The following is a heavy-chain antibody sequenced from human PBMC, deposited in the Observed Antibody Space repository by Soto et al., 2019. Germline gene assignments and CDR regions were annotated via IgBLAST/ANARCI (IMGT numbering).Heavy chain of an antibody. J-gene: IGHJ4*02. CDR1: GFTFSNYG. Sequence: GGSLRLSCTATGFTFSNYGLTWVRQAPGKGLEWVSFISSGSAYTYVADSVKGRFTISRDNARDSGFLEMNSLRDEDTGIYYGARSPSHWLSLDSWGQGTLVTVSS. CDR3: ARSPSHWLSLDS. CDR2: ISSGSAYT. V-gene: IGHV3-21*04. D-gene: IGHD6-19*01.